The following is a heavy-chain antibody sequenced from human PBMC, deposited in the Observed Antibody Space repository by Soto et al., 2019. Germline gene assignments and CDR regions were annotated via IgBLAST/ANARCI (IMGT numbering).Heavy chain of an antibody. CDR2: IYYSGST. J-gene: IGHJ4*02. V-gene: IGHV4-30-4*01. Sequence: SETLSLTCTVSGGSISSGDIDWSWIRQPPGKGLELIGNIYYSGSTYYNPSLRSRAIMSVDTSQNQFSLKLSSLTAAATAVYFCARANDFSHRFDYWGQGALVTVSS. D-gene: IGHD3-16*01. CDR1: GGSISSGDID. CDR3: ARANDFSHRFDY.